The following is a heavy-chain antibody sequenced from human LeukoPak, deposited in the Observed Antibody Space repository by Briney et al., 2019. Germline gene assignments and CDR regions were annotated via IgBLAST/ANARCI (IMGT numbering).Heavy chain of an antibody. Sequence: GRSLRLSCAASGFTFSSYDMHWVRQATGKGLEWVSAIGTAGDTYYPGSVKGRFTISRENAKNSLYLQMNSLRAGDTAVYYCARGPVRGVVDYWGQGTLVTVSS. V-gene: IGHV3-13*01. CDR3: ARGPVRGVVDY. D-gene: IGHD3-10*01. CDR1: GFTFSSYD. J-gene: IGHJ4*02. CDR2: IGTAGDT.